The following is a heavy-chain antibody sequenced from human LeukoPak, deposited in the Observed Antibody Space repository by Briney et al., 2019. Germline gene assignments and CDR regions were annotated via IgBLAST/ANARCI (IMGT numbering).Heavy chain of an antibody. D-gene: IGHD6-19*01. Sequence: ASVKLSCKASGYTFTSYYMHWVRQAPGQGLEWMEIINPSGGSTSYAQKFQGRVTMTRDTSKSTVYMDLSSLRSEYTAVYYCAREKAVAGTLEPDYWGQGTLVTVSS. J-gene: IGHJ4*02. CDR3: AREKAVAGTLEPDY. CDR1: GYTFTSYY. CDR2: INPSGGST. V-gene: IGHV1-46*01.